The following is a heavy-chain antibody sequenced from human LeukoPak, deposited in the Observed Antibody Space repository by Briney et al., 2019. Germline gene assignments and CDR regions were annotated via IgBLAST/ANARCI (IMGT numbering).Heavy chain of an antibody. J-gene: IGHJ4*02. Sequence: GGSLRLSCAASGFTFSSYSMNWVRQAPGKGLEWVSYISSSSSTIYYADSVKGRFTISRDNAKNSLYLQMNSLRAEDTAVYYCARRSTAAADPFDYWGQGTLLTVSS. D-gene: IGHD6-13*01. CDR3: ARRSTAAADPFDY. V-gene: IGHV3-48*04. CDR1: GFTFSSYS. CDR2: ISSSSSTI.